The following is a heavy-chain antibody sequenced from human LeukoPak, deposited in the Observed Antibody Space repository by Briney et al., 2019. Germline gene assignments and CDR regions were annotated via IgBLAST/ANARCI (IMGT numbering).Heavy chain of an antibody. D-gene: IGHD6-13*01. V-gene: IGHV3-21*01. CDR3: ARDLSVAAAVHFDY. J-gene: IGHJ4*02. CDR2: ISSSSSYI. CDR1: GFTFSSYS. Sequence: GGSLRLSCAASGFTFSSYSMNWVRQAPGKGLEWVSSISSSSSYIYYADSVKGRFTISRDNAKNSLYLQMNSLRAEDTAAYYCARDLSVAAAVHFDYWGQGTLVTVSS.